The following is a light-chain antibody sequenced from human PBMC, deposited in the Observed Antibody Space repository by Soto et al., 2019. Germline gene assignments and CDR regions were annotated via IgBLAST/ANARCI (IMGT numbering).Light chain of an antibody. CDR1: QSVVHSYGDTY. CDR3: MQGRQWPYT. CDR2: QVS. V-gene: IGKV2-30*02. J-gene: IGKJ2*01. Sequence: DIVMTQSPLSLSVTVGQPASISCMSSQSVVHSYGDTYLNWFHQRPGQSPRRLIYQVSNRDSGVLDRFSGSGSCSDFTLKISWVEAEDVGVYYCMQGRQWPYTFGQGTKLEIK.